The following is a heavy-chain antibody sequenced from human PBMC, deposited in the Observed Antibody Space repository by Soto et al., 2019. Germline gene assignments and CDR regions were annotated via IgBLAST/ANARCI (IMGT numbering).Heavy chain of an antibody. D-gene: IGHD3-9*01. Sequence: PGGSLRLSCEASGFTFSRYGMQXVRQAPGKGLEWVAVIWYDGSNKYYADSVKGRFTISRDNSKNTLYLQMNSLRAEDTAVYYCARDTYYDILTGYYHYYYYYGMDVWGQGTTVTVSS. J-gene: IGHJ6*02. V-gene: IGHV3-33*01. CDR3: ARDTYYDILTGYYHYYYYYGMDV. CDR2: IWYDGSNK. CDR1: GFTFSRYG.